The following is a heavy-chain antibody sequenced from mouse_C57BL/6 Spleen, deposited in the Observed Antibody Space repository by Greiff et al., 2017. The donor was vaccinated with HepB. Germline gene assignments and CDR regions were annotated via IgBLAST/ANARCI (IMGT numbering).Heavy chain of an antibody. Sequence: DVHLVESGGGLVKPGGSLKLSCAASGFTFSSYAMSWVRQTPEKRLEWVATISDGGSYTYYPDNVKGRFTISRDNAKNNLYLQMSHLKSEDTAMYYCARGKLSMDYWGQGTSVTVSS. CDR2: ISDGGSYT. CDR1: GFTFSSYA. CDR3: ARGKLSMDY. V-gene: IGHV5-4*01. J-gene: IGHJ4*01.